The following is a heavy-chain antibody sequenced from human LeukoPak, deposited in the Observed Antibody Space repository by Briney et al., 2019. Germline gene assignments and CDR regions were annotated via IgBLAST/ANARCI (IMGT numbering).Heavy chain of an antibody. CDR2: IYYSGST. CDR3: ARVGGDVLLWFGELLRDNWFGP. J-gene: IGHJ5*02. D-gene: IGHD3-10*01. V-gene: IGHV4-59*01. CDR1: GGSISSYY. Sequence: SETLSLTCTVSGGSISSYYWSWIRQPPGKGLEWIGYIYYSGSTNYNPSLKSRVTISVDTSKNQFSLKLSSVTAADTAVYYCARVGGDVLLWFGELLRDNWFGPWGQGTLVTVSS.